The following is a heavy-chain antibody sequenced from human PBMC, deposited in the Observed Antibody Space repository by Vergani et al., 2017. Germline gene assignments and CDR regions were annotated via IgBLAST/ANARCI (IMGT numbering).Heavy chain of an antibody. J-gene: IGHJ6*03. CDR3: ARDEYSSSEPSYYYYYMDV. V-gene: IGHV1-69*01. D-gene: IGHD6-6*01. CDR1: GGTFSSYA. Sequence: QVQLVQSGAEVKKPGSSVKVSCKASGGTFSSYAISWVRQAPGQGLEWMGGIIPIFGTANYAQKFQGRVTITADESTSTAYMELSSLRSDDTAVYYCARDEYSSSEPSYYYYYMDVWGKGTTVTVSS. CDR2: IIPIFGTA.